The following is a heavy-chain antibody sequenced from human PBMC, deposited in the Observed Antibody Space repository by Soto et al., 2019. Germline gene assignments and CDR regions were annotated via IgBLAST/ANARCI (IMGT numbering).Heavy chain of an antibody. J-gene: IGHJ5*02. Sequence: QVQLVQSGAEVKKPGASVKVSRKASGYTFTSYGISWVRQAPGQGLEWMGWISAYNGNTNYAQKLQGRVTMTTDTSTSTAYMELRSLRSDDTAVYYCARDGGGYSSSWYPPSKFDPWGQGTLVTVSS. D-gene: IGHD6-13*01. CDR1: GYTFTSYG. CDR3: ARDGGGYSSSWYPPSKFDP. CDR2: ISAYNGNT. V-gene: IGHV1-18*01.